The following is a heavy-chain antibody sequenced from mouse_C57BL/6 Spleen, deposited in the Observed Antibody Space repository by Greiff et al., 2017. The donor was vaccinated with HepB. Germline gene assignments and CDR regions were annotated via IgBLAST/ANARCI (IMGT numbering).Heavy chain of an antibody. J-gene: IGHJ2*01. CDR3: TRDYYGSSYYFDY. CDR1: GFNIKDYY. Sequence: EVKVVESGAELVRPGASVKLSCTASGFNIKDYYMHWVKQRPEQGLEWIGRIDPEDGDTEYAPKFQGKATMTADTSSNTAYLQLSSLTSEDTAVYYCTRDYYGSSYYFDYWGQGTTLTVSS. D-gene: IGHD1-1*01. CDR2: IDPEDGDT. V-gene: IGHV14-1*01.